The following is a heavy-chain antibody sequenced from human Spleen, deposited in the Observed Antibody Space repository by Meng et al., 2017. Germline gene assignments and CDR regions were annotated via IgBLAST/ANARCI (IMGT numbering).Heavy chain of an antibody. Sequence: ESLKISCAASGFTVSHNYMSWVRPAPGKGLEWVSVIYSGGNTYYADSVKGRFTISRDNSKNTVFLQINSLRVEDTAVYYCARAGVGASRGYYFDYWGQGTLVTVSS. J-gene: IGHJ4*02. CDR2: IYSGGNT. V-gene: IGHV3-66*02. CDR3: ARAGVGASRGYYFDY. D-gene: IGHD1-26*01. CDR1: GFTVSHNY.